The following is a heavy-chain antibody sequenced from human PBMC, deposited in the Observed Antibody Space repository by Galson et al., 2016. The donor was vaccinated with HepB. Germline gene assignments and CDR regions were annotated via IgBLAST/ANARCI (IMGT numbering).Heavy chain of an antibody. CDR2: IKAGNGNT. CDR3: ARTPAAASLYDYGMDV. D-gene: IGHD2-2*01. CDR1: GYNFTNYA. V-gene: IGHV1-3*01. J-gene: IGHJ6*02. Sequence: SVKVSCKASGYNFTNYAMHWVRQAPGQRLEWMGWIKAGNGNTKYSQKFQGRISITRDTSASTAYMEVRALRSEDTAVFYCARTPAAASLYDYGMDVWSQGTMVTVS.